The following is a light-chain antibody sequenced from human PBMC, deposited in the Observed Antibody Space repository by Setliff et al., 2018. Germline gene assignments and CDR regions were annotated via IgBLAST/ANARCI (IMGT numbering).Light chain of an antibody. CDR3: SSYVGGNNFV. CDR2: DVT. V-gene: IGLV2-8*01. CDR1: NIDVRGYTY. Sequence: QSVLTQPPSASGSPGQSVTISCTGANIDVRGYTYVSWYQQHPGKAPQLIIYDVTRRPSGVPDRFSGSKSGNTASRTVSGLQAEDEADYYCSSYVGGNNFVFGSGTKVTVL. J-gene: IGLJ1*01.